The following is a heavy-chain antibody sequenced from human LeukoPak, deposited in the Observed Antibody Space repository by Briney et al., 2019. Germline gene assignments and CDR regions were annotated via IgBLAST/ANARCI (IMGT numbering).Heavy chain of an antibody. CDR1: GGSISSSSYY. CDR2: IYYSGST. D-gene: IGHD5-12*01. V-gene: IGHV4-39*01. Sequence: ASETLSLTCTVSGGSISSSSYYWGWIRQPPGKGLEWIGSIYYSGSTYYNPSLKSRVTISVDKSKNQFSLKLSSVTAADTAIYYCARQRGGYSGYDFDYWGQGTLVTVSS. CDR3: ARQRGGYSGYDFDY. J-gene: IGHJ4*02.